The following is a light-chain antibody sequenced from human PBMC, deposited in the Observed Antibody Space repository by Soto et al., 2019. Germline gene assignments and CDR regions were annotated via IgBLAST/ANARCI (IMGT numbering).Light chain of an antibody. Sequence: EIVMTQSPATLSVSPGERAALSCRASQSVSSNFAGYQQKPGQAPRLLIYGASTRATGIPARFSRSGSGTEFTLTISSLQSEDFAVYYCQQYNKWPYTFGQGTKVEIK. J-gene: IGKJ2*01. CDR2: GAS. CDR3: QQYNKWPYT. V-gene: IGKV3-15*01. CDR1: QSVSSN.